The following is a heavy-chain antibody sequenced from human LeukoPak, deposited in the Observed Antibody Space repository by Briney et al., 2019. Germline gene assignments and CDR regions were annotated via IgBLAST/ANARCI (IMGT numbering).Heavy chain of an antibody. CDR1: GYTFTSYD. CDR3: ARVKRWLQLQPFDY. V-gene: IGHV1-8*01. J-gene: IGHJ4*02. Sequence: ASVKVSCKASGYTFTSYDINWVRQATGQGLEWMGWMNPNSGSTGYAQKFQGRVTMTRNTSISTAYMELSSLRSEDTAVYYCARVKRWLQLQPFDYWGQGTLVTVSS. CDR2: MNPNSGST. D-gene: IGHD5-24*01.